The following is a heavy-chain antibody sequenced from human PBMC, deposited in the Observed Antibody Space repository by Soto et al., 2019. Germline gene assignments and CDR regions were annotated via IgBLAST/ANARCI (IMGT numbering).Heavy chain of an antibody. CDR1: GYSFTSYW. CDR3: ATHTSTGYWDC. D-gene: IGHD6-13*01. V-gene: IGHV5-10-1*04. J-gene: IGHJ4*02. CDR2: IDPSDSYT. Sequence: GESLKISCKGSGYSFTSYWISWVRQMPGKGLEWMGWIDPSDSYTNYSPSFHGQVTMSFDKSINTAFLQWSSLKASDSAMYYCATHTSTGYWDCWGQGTLVTVAS.